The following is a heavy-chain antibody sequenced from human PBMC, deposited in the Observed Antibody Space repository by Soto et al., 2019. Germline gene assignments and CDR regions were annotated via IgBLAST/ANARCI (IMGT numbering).Heavy chain of an antibody. CDR1: GYTFSDFA. CDR3: ARLGWELLSGRRYFDY. CDR2: ISPYTGKT. Sequence: QVLLVQSGSEVKKPGASTKVSCQTSGYTFSDFALTWVRQVPDKGLEWLGWISPYTGKTNYAQRVHDRVALTTDTSTRTAYLELRSLTYDDTAVYYCARLGWELLSGRRYFDYWGQGTLVTVSS. V-gene: IGHV1-18*04. D-gene: IGHD1-26*01. J-gene: IGHJ4*02.